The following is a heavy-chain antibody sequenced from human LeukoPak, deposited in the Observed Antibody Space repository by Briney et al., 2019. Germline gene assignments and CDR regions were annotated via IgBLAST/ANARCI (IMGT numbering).Heavy chain of an antibody. CDR2: IKSKTDGGTT. J-gene: IGHJ4*02. CDR1: GFTFSNAW. D-gene: IGHD2-21*02. V-gene: IGHV3-15*01. CDR3: TTPGDWGLFDY. Sequence: PGGSLRLSCAVSGFTFSNAWMSWVRQAPGKGLEWVGRIKSKTDGGTTDYAAPVKGRFTISRDDSKNTLYLQMNSLKTEDTAVYYCTTPGDWGLFDYWGQGTLVTVSS.